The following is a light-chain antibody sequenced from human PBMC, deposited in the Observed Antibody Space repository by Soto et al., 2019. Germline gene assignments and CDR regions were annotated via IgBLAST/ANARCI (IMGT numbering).Light chain of an antibody. J-gene: IGKJ5*01. V-gene: IGKV1-9*01. Sequence: IQLTQSPSSLSASIGDRVTITCRASQGISSFLAWYQQRPGKAPMLLIYAASTLRSGVPSRFSGSGSGTDFTLTISSMQPEDFATYYCRPLNIDSYPITFGQGTRLEIK. CDR3: RPLNIDSYPIT. CDR1: QGISSF. CDR2: AAS.